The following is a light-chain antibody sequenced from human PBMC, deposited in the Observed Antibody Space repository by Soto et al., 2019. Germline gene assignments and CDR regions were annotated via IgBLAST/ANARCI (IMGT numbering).Light chain of an antibody. CDR3: QQYGSSRWT. CDR2: GAS. J-gene: IGKJ1*01. Sequence: EIVLTQSPGTPSLSPGERATLSCRASQSVSSIYLAWYQQKPGQAPRLLIYGASSRATGIPDRFSGSGSGTDFTLTISRLEPEDFAVYYCQQYGSSRWTFGQGTKVDIK. V-gene: IGKV3-20*01. CDR1: QSVSSIY.